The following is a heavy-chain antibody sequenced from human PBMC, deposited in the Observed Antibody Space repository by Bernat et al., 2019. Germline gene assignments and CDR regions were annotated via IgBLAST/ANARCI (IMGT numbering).Heavy chain of an antibody. V-gene: IGHV4-59*08. CDR2: IYYSGST. Sequence: QVQLQESGPGLVKPSETLSLTCTVSGGSISSYYWSWIRQPPGKGLEWIGYIYYSGSTNYNPSLKSRVTISVDTSKNQFSLKLSSVTAADTAVYYCARHQGLGIGGWFDPWGQGTLVTVSS. D-gene: IGHD7-27*01. CDR3: ARHQGLGIGGWFDP. CDR1: GGSISSYY. J-gene: IGHJ5*02.